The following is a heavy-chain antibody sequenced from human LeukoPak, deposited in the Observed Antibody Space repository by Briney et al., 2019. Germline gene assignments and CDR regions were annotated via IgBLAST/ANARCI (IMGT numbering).Heavy chain of an antibody. CDR1: GGSFSGYY. V-gene: IGHV4-34*01. D-gene: IGHD2-15*01. J-gene: IGHJ6*02. Sequence: SETLSLTCAVYGGSFSGYYWSWIRQPPGKGLEWIGEINHSGSTNYNPSLKSRVTISVDTSKNQFSLKLSSVTAADTAVYYCARGPRMTRTYYYYYGMDVWGQGPRSPSP. CDR3: ARGPRMTRTYYYYYGMDV. CDR2: INHSGST.